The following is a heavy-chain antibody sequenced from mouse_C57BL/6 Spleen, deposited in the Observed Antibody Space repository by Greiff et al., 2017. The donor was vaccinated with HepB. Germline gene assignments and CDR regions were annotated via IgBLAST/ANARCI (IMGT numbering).Heavy chain of an antibody. CDR1: GYTFTSYW. Sequence: QVQLKQSGAELVKPGASVKLSCKASGYTFTSYWMHWVKQRPGQGLEWIGMIHPNSGSTNYNEKFKSKATLTVDKSSSTAYMQLSSLTSEDSAVYYCARRDYGSSYAGFAYWGQGTLVTVSA. CDR3: ARRDYGSSYAGFAY. CDR2: IHPNSGST. D-gene: IGHD1-1*01. J-gene: IGHJ3*01. V-gene: IGHV1-64*01.